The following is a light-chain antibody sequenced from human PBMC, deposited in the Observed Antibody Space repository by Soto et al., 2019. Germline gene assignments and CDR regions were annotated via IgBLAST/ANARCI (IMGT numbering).Light chain of an antibody. V-gene: IGKV1-5*03. Sequence: DIQMTQSPSTLSASVGDRVTITCRASQSISTWLAWYQQKPGKATKLLIYKASSLEGGVPSRFSGSGSGTEFTLTIRSLQPDDFATYYCQQHLNRCTFGQGTKVQIK. CDR2: KAS. CDR1: QSISTW. J-gene: IGKJ1*01. CDR3: QQHLNRCT.